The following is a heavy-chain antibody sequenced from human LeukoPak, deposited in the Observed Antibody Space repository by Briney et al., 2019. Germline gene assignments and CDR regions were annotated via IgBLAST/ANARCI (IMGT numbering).Heavy chain of an antibody. J-gene: IGHJ4*02. D-gene: IGHD3-16*01. CDR1: GFTVSSNY. V-gene: IGHV3-66*01. CDR2: IYSGGST. CDR3: ARVVMESLDY. Sequence: GGSLRLSCAASGFTVSSNYMSWVRQAPGKGLEWVSIIYSGGSTYYADPVKGRFTISRDNSKNTLYLQMNSLRAEDTAVYYCARVVMESLDYWGQGTLVTVSS.